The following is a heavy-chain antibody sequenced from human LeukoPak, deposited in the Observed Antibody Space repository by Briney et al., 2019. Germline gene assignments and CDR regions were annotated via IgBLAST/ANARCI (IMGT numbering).Heavy chain of an antibody. J-gene: IGHJ6*02. CDR1: GGSFSGYY. V-gene: IGHV4-34*01. Sequence: PSETLSLTCAVYGGSFSGYYWSWIRQPPGKLLEWVGEINHSGSTNYNPSLKSRVTISVDTSKNQFSLKLSSVTAADTAVYYCARGKYYGSGSSERYYYYGMDVWGQGTTVTVSS. D-gene: IGHD3-10*01. CDR3: ARGKYYGSGSSERYYYYGMDV. CDR2: INHSGST.